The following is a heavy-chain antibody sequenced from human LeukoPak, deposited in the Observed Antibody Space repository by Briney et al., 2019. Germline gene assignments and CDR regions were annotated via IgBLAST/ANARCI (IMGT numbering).Heavy chain of an antibody. CDR3: ARASSSSLGNFDY. CDR1: GYTFTSYA. J-gene: IGHJ4*02. Sequence: ASVTVSCKASGYTFTSYAMHWVRQAPGQRLEWMGWINAGNGNTKYSQKFQGRVTITRDTSASTAYMELSSLRSEDTAVYYCARASSSSLGNFDYWGQGTLVTVSS. CDR2: INAGNGNT. V-gene: IGHV1-3*01. D-gene: IGHD6-13*01.